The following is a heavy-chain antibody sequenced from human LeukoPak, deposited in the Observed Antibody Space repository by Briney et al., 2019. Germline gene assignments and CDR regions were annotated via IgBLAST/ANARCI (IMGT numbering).Heavy chain of an antibody. V-gene: IGHV3-23*01. D-gene: IGHD4-17*01. CDR2: ISRSGGST. J-gene: IGHJ4*02. CDR3: AKRPQSYGVDY. Sequence: GGTLRLSCAASGFTFSSSDMSWVRQAPGKGLEWVSAISRSGGSTYYADSVKGRFTISRDNSKNTLYLQMNSLRAEDTAVYYCAKRPQSYGVDYWGLGTLVTVSS. CDR1: GFTFSSSD.